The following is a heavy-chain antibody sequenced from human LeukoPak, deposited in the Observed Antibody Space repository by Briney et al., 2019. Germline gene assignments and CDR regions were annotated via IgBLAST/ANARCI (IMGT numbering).Heavy chain of an antibody. J-gene: IGHJ4*02. Sequence: SVKVSCKASRGTFTNYSIRWVRQAPGQGLEWIGGIIPILGSTNSAQRFQGRVTITADESTSTAYMELTSLRSEDTAMYYCARDLRESWAFFDCWGQGTLVTVSS. CDR3: ARDLRESWAFFDC. V-gene: IGHV1-69*13. CDR1: RGTFTNYS. CDR2: IIPILGST. D-gene: IGHD3-16*01.